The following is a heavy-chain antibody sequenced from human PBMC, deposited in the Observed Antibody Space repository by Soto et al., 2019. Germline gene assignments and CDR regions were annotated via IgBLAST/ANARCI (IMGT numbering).Heavy chain of an antibody. CDR2: SYYSGST. CDR3: ARQQWLVLNAFDI. CDR1: GGSISSYY. D-gene: IGHD6-19*01. J-gene: IGHJ3*02. V-gene: IGHV4-59*01. Sequence: QVQLQESGPGLVKPSETLSLTCTVSGGSISSYYWSWIRQPPGKGLEWIGCSYYSGSTNYNPSLKSRVTISVDTSKNQFPLKLSSVTAADTAVYYCARQQWLVLNAFDIWGQGTMVTVSS.